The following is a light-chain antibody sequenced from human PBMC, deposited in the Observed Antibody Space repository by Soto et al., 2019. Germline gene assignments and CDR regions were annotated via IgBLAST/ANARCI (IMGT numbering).Light chain of an antibody. CDR3: QSYDNRLSVTQVV. Sequence: QSVLTQPPSVSGAPGQRVTISCTGSNSNIGAGYDVHWYQQLPGRAPTLLVYGNNNRPSGVPDRFSGSKSDTSASLAITGLQAEDEADYYCQSYDNRLSVTQVVFGGGTKLTVL. CDR1: NSNIGAGYD. CDR2: GNN. V-gene: IGLV1-40*01. J-gene: IGLJ3*02.